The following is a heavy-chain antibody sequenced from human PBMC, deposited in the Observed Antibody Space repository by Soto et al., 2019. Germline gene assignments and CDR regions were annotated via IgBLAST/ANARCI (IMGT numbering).Heavy chain of an antibody. J-gene: IGHJ4*02. CDR2: ISGSGGST. V-gene: IGHV3-23*01. CDR3: AKDQEAPYLSLRGSY. D-gene: IGHD3-10*01. Sequence: PGGSLRLSCAASGFTFSSYARSWVRQAPGKGLEWVSAISGSGGSTYYADSVKGRFTISRDNSKNTVYLQMNSLRAEDTAVYYCAKDQEAPYLSLRGSYWGQGTLVTVSS. CDR1: GFTFSSYA.